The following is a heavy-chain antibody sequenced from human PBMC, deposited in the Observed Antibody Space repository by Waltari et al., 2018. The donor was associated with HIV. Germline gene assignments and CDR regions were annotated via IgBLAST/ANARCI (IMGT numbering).Heavy chain of an antibody. D-gene: IGHD7-27*01. CDR2: IYYSGST. CDR3: ANLESNWGAFDI. Sequence: QVQLQESGPGLVKPSETLSLTCAVSAYFITSVSYWGWIRQAPGKGLEWIGNIYYSGSTYYNPSLKSRVTISVDTSKNHFSLKLSSLTAADTAIYYCANLESNWGAFDIWGQGTMVTVSS. CDR1: AYFITSVSY. J-gene: IGHJ3*02. V-gene: IGHV4-38-2*01.